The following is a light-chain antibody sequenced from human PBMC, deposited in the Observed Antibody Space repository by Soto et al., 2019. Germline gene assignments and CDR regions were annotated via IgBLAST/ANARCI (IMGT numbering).Light chain of an antibody. CDR1: QSVSYH. Sequence: EIVMTQSPATLSVSPGERATLSCRASQSVSYHLAWYQQKVGQAPRLLIYGESTRATAIPARFSGSGSATEFIPTSSILQSEDSAVYYCQQYDRWPLTFGGGTKVEI. CDR3: QQYDRWPLT. CDR2: GES. V-gene: IGKV3D-15*01. J-gene: IGKJ4*01.